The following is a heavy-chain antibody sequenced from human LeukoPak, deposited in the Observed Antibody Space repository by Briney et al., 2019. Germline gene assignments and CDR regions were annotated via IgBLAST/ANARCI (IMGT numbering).Heavy chain of an antibody. D-gene: IGHD5-12*01. V-gene: IGHV3-21*01. CDR3: ARAVATITPKAFDI. CDR1: GFTFSSYS. CDR2: ISSSSSYI. J-gene: IGHJ3*02. Sequence: GGSLRLSCAAPGFTFSSYSMNWVRQAPGKGLEWVSSISSSSSYIYYADSVKGRFTISRDNAKNSLYLQMNSLRAEDTAVYYCARAVATITPKAFDIWGQGTMVTVSS.